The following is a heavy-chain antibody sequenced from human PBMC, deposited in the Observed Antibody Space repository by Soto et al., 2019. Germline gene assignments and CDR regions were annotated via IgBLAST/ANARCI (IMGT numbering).Heavy chain of an antibody. V-gene: IGHV4-34*01. CDR1: GVSFSGYY. D-gene: IGHD3-10*01. CDR3: ACGTMVRGVIQ. J-gene: IGHJ4*02. Sequence: SETLSLTCSVYGVSFSGYYWSWIRQPPGKGLEWIGEINHSGSTNYNPSLKSRVTISVDTSKNQFSLKLSSVTAADTAVYYCACGTMVRGVIQWGQGTLVTVYS. CDR2: INHSGST.